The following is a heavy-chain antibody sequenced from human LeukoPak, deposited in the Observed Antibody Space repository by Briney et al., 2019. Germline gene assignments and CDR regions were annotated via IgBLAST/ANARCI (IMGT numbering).Heavy chain of an antibody. D-gene: IGHD2-2*01. CDR2: VSASGGST. J-gene: IGHJ4*01. Sequence: GGSLTLSCSASGFSFCNFAMIWLRQAPGKGRVGVSGVSASGGSTYYVDSVKGRFTISRENAKSSIYLQMNSLRAEDTAIYYCARIGHDLYQTFDFWGNGNLIAVSS. V-gene: IGHV3-23*01. CDR1: GFSFCNFA. CDR3: ARIGHDLYQTFDF.